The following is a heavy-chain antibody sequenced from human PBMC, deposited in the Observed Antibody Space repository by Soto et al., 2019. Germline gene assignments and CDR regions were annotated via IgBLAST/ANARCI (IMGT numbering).Heavy chain of an antibody. V-gene: IGHV3-48*01. Sequence: EVQLVESGGGLVQPGGSLRLSCAASGFTFSSYSMNWVRQAPGKGLEWVSYISSSSSTIYYADSVKGRFTISRDNAKNSLYLQMNGLRAEDTAVYYCARQPERIAEIGWFDPWGQGTLVTVSS. CDR2: ISSSSSTI. D-gene: IGHD6-13*01. J-gene: IGHJ5*02. CDR1: GFTFSSYS. CDR3: ARQPERIAEIGWFDP.